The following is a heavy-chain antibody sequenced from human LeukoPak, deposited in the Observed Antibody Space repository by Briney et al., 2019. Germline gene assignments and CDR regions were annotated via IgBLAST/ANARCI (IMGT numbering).Heavy chain of an antibody. J-gene: IGHJ4*02. D-gene: IGHD6-13*01. CDR1: GGSISSGGYS. Sequence: SETLSLTCTVSGGSISSGGYSWSWIRQPPGKGLEWIGYIYYSGTTNYSPSLKSRVSISVDTSKNQFSLRLSSVTAADTAVYYCARGYSSSWYYFDYWGQGTLVTVSS. CDR2: IYYSGTT. CDR3: ARGYSSSWYYFDY. V-gene: IGHV4-61*08.